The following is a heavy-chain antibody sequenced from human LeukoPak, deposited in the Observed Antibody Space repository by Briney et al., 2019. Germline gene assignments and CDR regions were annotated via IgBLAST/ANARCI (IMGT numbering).Heavy chain of an antibody. Sequence: APGQRKKWMGGIIPIFGTANYAQKFQGRVTITADESTSTAYMELSSLRSEDTAVYYCARVVTAIRYYYYYMDVWGKGTTVTISS. CDR3: ARVVTAIRYYYYYMDV. D-gene: IGHD2-21*02. CDR2: IIPIFGTA. J-gene: IGHJ6*03. V-gene: IGHV1-69*01.